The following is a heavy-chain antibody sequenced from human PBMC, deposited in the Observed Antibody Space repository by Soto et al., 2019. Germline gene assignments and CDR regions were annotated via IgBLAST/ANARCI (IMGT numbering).Heavy chain of an antibody. CDR1: GFICSDYD. J-gene: IGHJ3*02. CDR3: AKATATGGGAFEI. Sequence: AGSLTLSCAVSGFICSDYDMSWVRQAPGKGLEWVSTILLSGSTHYEDSVRGRFTISRDTSKNTVYLQMKSLTPGDTAVYYCAKATATGGGAFEIYGQGTNVTVSS. V-gene: IGHV3-23*01. D-gene: IGHD2-8*02. CDR2: ILLSGST.